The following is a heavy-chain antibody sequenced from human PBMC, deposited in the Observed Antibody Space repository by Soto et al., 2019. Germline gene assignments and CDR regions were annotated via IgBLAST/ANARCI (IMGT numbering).Heavy chain of an antibody. J-gene: IGHJ3*02. Sequence: GASVKVSCKASGYTFTGYYMHWVRQAPGQGLEWMGRINPNGGGTNYAQKFQGWVTMTRDTSISTAYMELSRLRSDDTAVYYCARYSSSDAFDIWGQGTMVTVSS. D-gene: IGHD6-13*01. CDR3: ARYSSSDAFDI. CDR1: GYTFTGYY. CDR2: INPNGGGT. V-gene: IGHV1-2*04.